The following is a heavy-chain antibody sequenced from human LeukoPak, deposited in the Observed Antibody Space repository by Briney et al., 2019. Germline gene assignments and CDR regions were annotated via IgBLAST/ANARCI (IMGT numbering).Heavy chain of an antibody. Sequence: ASVKVSCRASGYTFTSHGISWVRQAPGQGLEWMGWISSNNGNTKYAQKLQGRVTMTTDTSTSTAYMELRSLRSDDTAVYYCARDKATVTTSYYYYGMDVWGQGTTVTVSS. CDR2: ISSNNGNT. J-gene: IGHJ6*02. CDR1: GYTFTSHG. D-gene: IGHD4-17*01. CDR3: ARDKATVTTSYYYYGMDV. V-gene: IGHV1-18*01.